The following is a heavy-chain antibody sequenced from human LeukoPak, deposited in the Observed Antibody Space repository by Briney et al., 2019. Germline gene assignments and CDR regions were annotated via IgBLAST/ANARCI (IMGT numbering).Heavy chain of an antibody. CDR2: VRYDKSAT. CDR1: GFNFSIYG. Sequence: PGGSLRFSCAASGFNFSIYGMHWVRQAPGKGLEGVTIVRYDKSATVYADSVQGRFAISRDNSKNTVYLQMNSLRVEDTALYFCVKDQGECPGSRCYLRFLEYWGQGTLVIVSS. V-gene: IGHV3-30*02. D-gene: IGHD3-3*01. J-gene: IGHJ4*02. CDR3: VKDQGECPGSRCYLRFLEY.